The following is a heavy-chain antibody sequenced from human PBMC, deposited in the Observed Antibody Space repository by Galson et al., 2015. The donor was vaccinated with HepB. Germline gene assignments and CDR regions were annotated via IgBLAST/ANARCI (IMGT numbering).Heavy chain of an antibody. CDR3: AKTPPYGGYHFDY. D-gene: IGHD5-12*01. CDR2: ISYDGSNK. CDR1: GFTFSSYA. V-gene: IGHV3-30*18. J-gene: IGHJ4*02. Sequence: SLRLSCAASGFTFSSYAMHWVRQAPGKGLEWVAVISYDGSNKYYADSVKGRFTISRDNSKNTLYLQMNSLRAEDTAVYYCAKTPPYGGYHFDYWGQGTLVTVSS.